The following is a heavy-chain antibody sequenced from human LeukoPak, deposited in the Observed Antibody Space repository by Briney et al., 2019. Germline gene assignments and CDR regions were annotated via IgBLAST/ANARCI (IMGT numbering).Heavy chain of an antibody. D-gene: IGHD6-13*01. CDR2: ISYDGSNK. J-gene: IGHJ4*02. Sequence: GGSLRLSCAVSGFTLSSYGMHWVRQAPGKGLEWVAVISYDGSNKYYADSVKGRFTISRDNSKNTLYLQMNSLRAEDTAVYYCASSLPRYSSSWYLFNYWGQGTLVTVSS. V-gene: IGHV3-30*03. CDR1: GFTLSSYG. CDR3: ASSLPRYSSSWYLFNY.